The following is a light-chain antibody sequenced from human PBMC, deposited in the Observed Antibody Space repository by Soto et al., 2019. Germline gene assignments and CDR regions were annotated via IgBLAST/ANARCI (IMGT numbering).Light chain of an antibody. CDR2: GVT. V-gene: IGLV2-14*01. CDR1: SSDVGGYNY. Sequence: QSVLTQPASVSGSPGQSITISCTGTSSDVGGYNYVSWYQQHPGIAPKLLIYGVTNRPSGVSPRSSGSKSGNTASLTISGLQAEDEADYHCSSYTSASTLLYLFGTGTKLTVL. CDR3: SSYTSASTLLYL. J-gene: IGLJ1*01.